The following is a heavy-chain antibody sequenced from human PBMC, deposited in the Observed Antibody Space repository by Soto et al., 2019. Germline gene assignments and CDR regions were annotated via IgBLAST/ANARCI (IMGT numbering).Heavy chain of an antibody. CDR3: AKTYATYYYDSSPNPPLDY. J-gene: IGHJ4*02. D-gene: IGHD3-22*01. Sequence: PSETLSLTCTVSGGSISSSSYYWGWIRQPPGKGLEWIGSIYYSGSTYYNPSLKSRVTISVDTSKNQFSLKLSSVTAADTAVYYCAKTYATYYYDSSPNPPLDYWGQGTLVTVSS. CDR2: IYYSGST. V-gene: IGHV4-39*01. CDR1: GGSISSSSYY.